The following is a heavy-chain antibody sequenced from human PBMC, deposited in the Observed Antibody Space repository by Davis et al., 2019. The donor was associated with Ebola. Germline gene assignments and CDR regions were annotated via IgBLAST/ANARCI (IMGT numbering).Heavy chain of an antibody. J-gene: IGHJ6*04. V-gene: IGHV1-69*13. Sequence: SVKVSCKASGGTFSSYAISWVRQAPGQGLEWMGGIIPIFGTANYAQKFQGRVTITADESTSTAYMELSSLRSEDTAVYYCARAGYSYGALLYYYYGMDVWGKGTTITVSS. CDR3: ARAGYSYGALLYYYYGMDV. CDR1: GGTFSSYA. CDR2: IIPIFGTA. D-gene: IGHD5-18*01.